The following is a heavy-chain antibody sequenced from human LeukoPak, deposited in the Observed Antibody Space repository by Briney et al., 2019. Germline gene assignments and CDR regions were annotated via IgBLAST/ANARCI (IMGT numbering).Heavy chain of an antibody. CDR1: GFTFSSYG. J-gene: IGHJ4*02. V-gene: IGHV3-30*03. CDR2: ISYDGSNK. Sequence: GGSLRLSCAASGFTFSSYGMHWVRQAPGKGLEWVAVISYDGSNKYYADSVKGRFTISRDNSKNTLYLQMNSLRAEDTAVYYCARGGYDSTYYFDHWGQGTLVIVSS. D-gene: IGHD5-12*01. CDR3: ARGGYDSTYYFDH.